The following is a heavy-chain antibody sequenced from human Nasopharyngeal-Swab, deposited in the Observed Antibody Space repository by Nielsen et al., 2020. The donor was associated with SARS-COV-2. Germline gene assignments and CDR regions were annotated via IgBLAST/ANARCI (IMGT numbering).Heavy chain of an antibody. CDR1: GYTFTGYY. Sequence: SVTVSCKASGYTFTGYYLHWVRQAPGQGLEWMGRINANNGGTYYAQKFQGRVTMTRDTSISTAYMELSRLRSDDTAVYYCARIDTVTTETGYWSQGTLVTVSS. V-gene: IGHV1-2*06. D-gene: IGHD4-17*01. CDR2: INANNGGT. J-gene: IGHJ4*02. CDR3: ARIDTVTTETGY.